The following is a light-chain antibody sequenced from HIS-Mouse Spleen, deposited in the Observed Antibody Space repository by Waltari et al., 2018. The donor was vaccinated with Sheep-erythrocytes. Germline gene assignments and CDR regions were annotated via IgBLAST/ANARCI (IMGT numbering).Light chain of an antibody. Sequence: SYELTQPPSVSVSPGQPASITCSGAKLRDKYACWYQQKPGQSPVLVIYQDSKRPSGIPERFSGSNSGNTATLTISGTQAMDEADYYCQAWDSSTAVFGGGTKLTVL. CDR2: QDS. CDR1: KLRDKY. J-gene: IGLJ2*01. V-gene: IGLV3-1*01. CDR3: QAWDSSTAV.